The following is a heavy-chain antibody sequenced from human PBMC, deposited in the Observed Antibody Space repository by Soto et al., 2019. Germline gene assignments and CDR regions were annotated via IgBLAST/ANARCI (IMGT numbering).Heavy chain of an antibody. Sequence: XGSLRVTCAASGFTFSSYSMSWVRQAPGKGLEWVSAISGSGGSTYYADSVKGRFTISRDNSKNTLYLQMNSLRAEDTAVYYCAKDSGYSSGWFKFDYWGQGTLVTVSS. CDR3: AKDSGYSSGWFKFDY. V-gene: IGHV3-23*01. J-gene: IGHJ4*02. CDR1: GFTFSSYS. D-gene: IGHD6-19*01. CDR2: ISGSGGST.